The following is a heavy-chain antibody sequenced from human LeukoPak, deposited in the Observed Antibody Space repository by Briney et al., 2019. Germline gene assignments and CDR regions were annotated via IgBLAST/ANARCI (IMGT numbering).Heavy chain of an antibody. Sequence: ASAKVSCKASGYTFTSYGISWVRQAPGQGLEWMGWISAYNGNTNYAQKLQGRVTMTTDISTSTAYMELRSLRSDDTAVYYCARDLQLWSFYYGMDVWGQGTTVTVSS. CDR2: ISAYNGNT. V-gene: IGHV1-18*01. CDR1: GYTFTSYG. CDR3: ARDLQLWSFYYGMDV. J-gene: IGHJ6*02. D-gene: IGHD5-18*01.